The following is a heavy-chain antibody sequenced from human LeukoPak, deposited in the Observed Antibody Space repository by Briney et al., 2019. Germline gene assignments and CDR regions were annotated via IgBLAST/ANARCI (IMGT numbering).Heavy chain of an antibody. V-gene: IGHV3-30*02. J-gene: IGHJ4*02. Sequence: PGGSLRLSCAASGFTFSSYGMHWVRQAPGKGLEWVAFIRYDGSNKYYADSVKGRFTISRDNSKNTLYLQMNSLRAEDTAVYYCAKVRITMVRGVIDYWGQGTLVTVSS. D-gene: IGHD3-10*01. CDR3: AKVRITMVRGVIDY. CDR2: IRYDGSNK. CDR1: GFTFSSYG.